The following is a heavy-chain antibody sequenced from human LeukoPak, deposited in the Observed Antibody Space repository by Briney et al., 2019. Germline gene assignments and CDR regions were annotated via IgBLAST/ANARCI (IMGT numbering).Heavy chain of an antibody. CDR1: GFTFGDYA. V-gene: IGHV3-49*03. Sequence: GRSLRLSCTASGFTFGDYAMSWFRQAPGKGLEWVGFIRSKAYGGTTEYAASVKGRFTISRDDSKSTAYLQMNSLKTEDTAVYYCTREGIYSSSWYGRYYYYMDVWGKGTTVTVSS. J-gene: IGHJ6*03. CDR2: IRSKAYGGTT. D-gene: IGHD6-13*01. CDR3: TREGIYSSSWYGRYYYYMDV.